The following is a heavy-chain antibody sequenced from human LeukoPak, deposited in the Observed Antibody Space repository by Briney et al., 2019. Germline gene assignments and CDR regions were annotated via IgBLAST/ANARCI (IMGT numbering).Heavy chain of an antibody. D-gene: IGHD4-23*01. J-gene: IGHJ4*02. CDR3: ARGGGGNSH. CDR2: ISPNSGRT. V-gene: IGHV1-2*02. Sequence: ASVTVSCKASGYTFSDYYMHWVRQAPGQGLEWMGWISPNSGRTDYAQKFQGRVTMTRDTSISTAYMGLSSLRSDDTAVYYCARGGGGNSHWGQGTLDTVSS. CDR1: GYTFSDYY.